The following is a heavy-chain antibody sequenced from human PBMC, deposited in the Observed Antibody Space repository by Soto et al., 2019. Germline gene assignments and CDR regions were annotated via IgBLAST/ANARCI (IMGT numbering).Heavy chain of an antibody. CDR1: GGSISSYY. CDR2: IHYNGNT. J-gene: IGHJ4*02. D-gene: IGHD5-12*01. CDR3: AREGNLGRWLQPLDF. Sequence: SETLSLTCTVSGGSISSYYWSWIRQPPGKGLEWIGNIHYNGNTKYSPSLKSRVTMSVDTSKNHFSLSLISVTAADTAIYFCAREGNLGRWLQPLDFWGQGTLVTVSS. V-gene: IGHV4-59*01.